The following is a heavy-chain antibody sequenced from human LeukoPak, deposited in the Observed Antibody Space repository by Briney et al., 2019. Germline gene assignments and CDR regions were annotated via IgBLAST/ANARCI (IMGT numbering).Heavy chain of an antibody. J-gene: IGHJ5*02. Sequence: SETLSLTCTVSGGSISSYYWSWIRQPPGKGLECIGYIYYSGSTYYNPSLKSRVTISVDTSKNQFSLKLSSVTAADTAVYYCARDGRPSYYYDSSGYLVRWGQGTLVTVSS. V-gene: IGHV4-59*12. CDR1: GGSISSYY. CDR2: IYYSGST. D-gene: IGHD3-22*01. CDR3: ARDGRPSYYYDSSGYLVR.